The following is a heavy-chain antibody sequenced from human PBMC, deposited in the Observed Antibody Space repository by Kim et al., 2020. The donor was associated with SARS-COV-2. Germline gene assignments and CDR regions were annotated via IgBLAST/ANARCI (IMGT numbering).Heavy chain of an antibody. V-gene: IGHV1-8*02. Sequence: ASVKVSCEASGYTFTSYDINCVRQATGQGLEWMGWMNPNSGNTAYAQKFQGRVTMTRNTSINTAFMELNSLRSDDTAVYYCARNSPANRLFDYWGQGTLVTVSS. CDR3: ARNSPANRLFDY. CDR1: GYTFTSYD. CDR2: MNPNSGNT. J-gene: IGHJ4*02. D-gene: IGHD1-26*01.